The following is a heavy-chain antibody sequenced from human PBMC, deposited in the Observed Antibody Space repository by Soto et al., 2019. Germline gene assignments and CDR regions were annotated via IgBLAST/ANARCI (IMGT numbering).Heavy chain of an antibody. CDR2: IYYSGST. V-gene: IGHV4-30-4*01. CDR1: GGSISSGDYY. D-gene: IGHD3-10*01. Sequence: QVQLQESGPGLVKPSQTLSLTCTVSGGSISSGDYYWSWIRQPPGRGLECIGYIYYSGSTYYNPSLKSRVTISVDTSKNQFSLKLSSVTAADTAVYYCARGVGFGELSGWFDPWGQGTLVTVSS. J-gene: IGHJ5*02. CDR3: ARGVGFGELSGWFDP.